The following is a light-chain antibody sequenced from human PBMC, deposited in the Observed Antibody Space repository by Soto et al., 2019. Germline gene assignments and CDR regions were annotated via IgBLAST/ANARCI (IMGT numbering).Light chain of an antibody. Sequence: DIQMTQSPSSLSASVGDRVTFTCRASQAIGNYLAWYQQKPGKVPKLLIYAASTLQSGVPSRFSGSGSGTDFTLTISSLQPEDVATYYCQKYNSAPAITFGQGTQLDIK. CDR3: QKYNSAPAIT. CDR2: AAS. J-gene: IGKJ5*01. V-gene: IGKV1-27*01. CDR1: QAIGNY.